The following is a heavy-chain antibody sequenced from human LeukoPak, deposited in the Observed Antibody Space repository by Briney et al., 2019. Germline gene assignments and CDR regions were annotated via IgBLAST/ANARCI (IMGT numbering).Heavy chain of an antibody. CDR1: GGSFSGYY. Sequence: SETLSLTCAVYGGSFSGYYWSWIRQPPGKGLEWIGEINHGGSTNYNPSLKSRVTISVDTSKNQFSLKLSSVTAADTAVYYCARGGYGDYIYWGQGTLVTVSS. D-gene: IGHD4-17*01. V-gene: IGHV4-34*01. J-gene: IGHJ4*02. CDR2: INHGGST. CDR3: ARGGYGDYIY.